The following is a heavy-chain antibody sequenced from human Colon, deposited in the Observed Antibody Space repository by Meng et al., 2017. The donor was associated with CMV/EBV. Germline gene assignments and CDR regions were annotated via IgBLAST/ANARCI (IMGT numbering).Heavy chain of an antibody. Sequence: LSCAAAGLTFSAYPIHWVRQAPGKGLEWVAIISHDGGNKYFADSVKGRFTISRDNSQHTVNLQMSSLRDDDTAVYYCARASNSSFDPWGQGTLVTVSS. D-gene: IGHD4-11*01. CDR2: ISHDGGNK. CDR1: GLTFSAYP. V-gene: IGHV3-30*04. J-gene: IGHJ5*02. CDR3: ARASNSSFDP.